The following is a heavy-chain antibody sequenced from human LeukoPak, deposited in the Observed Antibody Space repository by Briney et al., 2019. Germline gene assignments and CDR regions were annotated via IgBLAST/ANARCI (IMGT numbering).Heavy chain of an antibody. CDR1: GYTFTGYY. CDR2: INPNSGGT. CDR3: ARDLKMGYSSGRYSWGTGSSNDY. V-gene: IGHV1-2*02. Sequence: ASVKVSCKASGYTFTGYYMHWARQAPGQGLEWMGWINPNSGGTNYAQKFQGRITMTTDTSTSTAYMELRSLRSDDTAVYYCARDLKMGYSSGRYSWGTGSSNDYWGQGTLVTVSS. D-gene: IGHD6-19*01. J-gene: IGHJ4*02.